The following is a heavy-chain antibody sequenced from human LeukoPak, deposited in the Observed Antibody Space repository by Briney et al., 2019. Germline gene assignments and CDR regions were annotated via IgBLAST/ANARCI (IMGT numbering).Heavy chain of an antibody. J-gene: IGHJ6*02. Sequence: PSETLSLTCTVSGGSISSYYWSWIRQPPGKGLEWIGYIYNSGSTNYNPSLKSRVTISVDTSKNQFSLKLSSVTAADTAVYYCARAHCSSTSCYSYYYYGMDVWGQGTTVTVSS. CDR1: GGSISSYY. CDR2: IYNSGST. V-gene: IGHV4-59*01. CDR3: ARAHCSSTSCYSYYYYGMDV. D-gene: IGHD2-2*01.